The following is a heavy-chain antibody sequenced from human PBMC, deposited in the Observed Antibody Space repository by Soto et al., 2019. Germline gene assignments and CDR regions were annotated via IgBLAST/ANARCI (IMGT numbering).Heavy chain of an antibody. J-gene: IGHJ4*02. Sequence: QAHLVQSGPEVKKPGASVKVSGKGSGYIFTSYGIAWVRQAPGQGLEWMGWIIAHNGNTEYAQKFQGRVTVTRDTSTSTAYLELRSLRSDDTALYYCARGRYGDYWGQGALVTVSS. V-gene: IGHV1-18*01. CDR2: IIAHNGNT. D-gene: IGHD4-17*01. CDR3: ARGRYGDY. CDR1: GYIFTSYG.